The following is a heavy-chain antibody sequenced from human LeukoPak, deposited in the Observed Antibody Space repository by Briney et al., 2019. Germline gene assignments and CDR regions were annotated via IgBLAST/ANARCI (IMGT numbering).Heavy chain of an antibody. CDR3: ARFSTSGANDC. Sequence: GESLKISCKGSGYRFPKSWIGWVRQMPGKGLEWMGIIYPDDSRTKYSPSFQGQVTISADKSISTAYLQWSSLKASDTAIYYCARFSTSGANDCWGQGTLVTVSS. CDR1: GYRFPKSW. J-gene: IGHJ4*02. D-gene: IGHD1-26*01. V-gene: IGHV5-51*01. CDR2: IYPDDSRT.